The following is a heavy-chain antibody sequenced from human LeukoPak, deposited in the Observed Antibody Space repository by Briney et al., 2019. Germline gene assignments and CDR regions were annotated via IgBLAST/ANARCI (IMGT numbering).Heavy chain of an antibody. V-gene: IGHV3-11*01. CDR3: AKRPAYYGSGSYGPYYFDY. J-gene: IGHJ4*02. CDR2: ISSGGTTI. Sequence: GGSLRLSCAASGFTFSDYYMSWIRQAPGKGLEWVSYISSGGTTIYYADSVKGRFTISRDNAKNSLYLQMNSLRAEDTAVYYCAKRPAYYGSGSYGPYYFDYWGQGTLVTVSS. D-gene: IGHD3-10*01. CDR1: GFTFSDYY.